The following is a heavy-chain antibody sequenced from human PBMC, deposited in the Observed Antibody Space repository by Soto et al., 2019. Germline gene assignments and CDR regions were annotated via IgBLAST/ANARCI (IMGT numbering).Heavy chain of an antibody. Sequence: SETLSLTCTVSGGSISSYYWSWIRQPPGKGLEWIGYIYYSGSTNYNPSLESRVTISVDTSKNHFSLQLSSVPAADTAVYFCGKAHGIYYYYSRADVWGQGTTVTVSS. CDR2: IYYSGST. CDR3: GKAHGIYYYYSRADV. D-gene: IGHD3-16*01. CDR1: GGSISSYY. V-gene: IGHV4-59*08. J-gene: IGHJ6*02.